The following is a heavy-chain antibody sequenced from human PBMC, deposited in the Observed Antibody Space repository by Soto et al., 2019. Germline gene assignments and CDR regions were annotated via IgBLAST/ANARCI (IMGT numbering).Heavy chain of an antibody. Sequence: QVTLKESGPVLVKPTETLTLTCSVSGFSLSNPNMGVSWIRQPPGKALEWLAHIFSNDDTLYNTSLKTRLTISKDTSKSQVVLTMTSMDPVDTATYFCARQYCSSPSCRTTFYDYALDVWGQGTTVTVSS. J-gene: IGHJ6*02. CDR1: GFSLSNPNMG. CDR2: IFSNDDT. V-gene: IGHV2-26*01. D-gene: IGHD2-2*01. CDR3: ARQYCSSPSCRTTFYDYALDV.